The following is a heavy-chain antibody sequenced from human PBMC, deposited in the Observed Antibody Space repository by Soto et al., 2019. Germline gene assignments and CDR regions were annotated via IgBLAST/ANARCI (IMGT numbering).Heavy chain of an antibody. Sequence: ASVKVSCKGFGYSFMKYGINWVRQAPVQWLEWVGWISPYSGYTHSAQKFHGRLTLTTDTAASTAYMELRILRSADTALYYCAREASVLIPAAQPSRFDSWGQGTLVTVSS. CDR1: GYSFMKYG. D-gene: IGHD2-2*01. J-gene: IGHJ4*02. V-gene: IGHV1-18*01. CDR2: ISPYSGYT. CDR3: AREASVLIPAAQPSRFDS.